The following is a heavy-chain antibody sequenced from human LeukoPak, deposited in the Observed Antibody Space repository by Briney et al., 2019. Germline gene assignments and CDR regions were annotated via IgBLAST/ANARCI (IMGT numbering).Heavy chain of an antibody. CDR1: GFTFSSYA. CDR2: ISYDGSNK. CDR3: ARDGYSGYDLYYYYGMDV. J-gene: IGHJ6*04. V-gene: IGHV3-30*04. D-gene: IGHD5-12*01. Sequence: GRSLRLSCAASGFTFSSYAMHWVRQAPGKGLEWVAVISYDGSNKYYADSVKGRFTISRDNSKNTLYLQMNSLRAEDTAVYYCARDGYSGYDLYYYYGMDVWGKGNTVTVSS.